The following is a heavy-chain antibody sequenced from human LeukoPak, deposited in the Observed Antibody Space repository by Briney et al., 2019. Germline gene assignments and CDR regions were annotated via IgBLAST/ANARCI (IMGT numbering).Heavy chain of an antibody. CDR2: INTYSANT. J-gene: IGHJ4*02. CDR1: GYTFNNHD. V-gene: IGHV1-18*01. CDR3: AREPLYYYDSSGYSPRYFDY. D-gene: IGHD3-22*01. Sequence: GASVKVSCKASGYTFNNHDINWVRQAPGRGLEWMGWINTYSANTNYAQEFQDRVIMTTDTSTDTVYMELSSLRSEDTAVYYCAREPLYYYDSSGYSPRYFDYWGQGTLVTVSS.